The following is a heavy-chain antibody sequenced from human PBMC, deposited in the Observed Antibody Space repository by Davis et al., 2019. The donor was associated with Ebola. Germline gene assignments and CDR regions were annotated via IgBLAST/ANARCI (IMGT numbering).Heavy chain of an antibody. Sequence: PGGSLRLSCTVSGGSISSYYWSWIRQPPGKGLEWIGYIYYSGSTNYNPSLKSRVTISVDTSKNQFSLKLSSVTAADTAVYYCARTSSSWAYYFDYWGQGTLVTVSS. J-gene: IGHJ4*02. CDR1: GGSISSYY. CDR3: ARTSSSWAYYFDY. CDR2: IYYSGST. V-gene: IGHV4-59*01. D-gene: IGHD6-13*01.